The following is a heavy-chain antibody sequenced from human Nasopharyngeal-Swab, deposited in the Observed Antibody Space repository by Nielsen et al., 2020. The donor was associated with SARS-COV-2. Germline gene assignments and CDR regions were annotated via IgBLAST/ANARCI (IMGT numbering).Heavy chain of an antibody. J-gene: IGHJ4*02. D-gene: IGHD4-11*01. CDR2: ISGSGGST. CDR1: GFIFSSYA. CDR3: AKVAHKVTTGCFDY. V-gene: IGHV3-23*01. Sequence: GESLKISCAASGFIFSSYAMSWVRQAPGKGLEWVSAISGSGGSTYYADSVKGRFTISRDNSKNTLYLQMNSLRAEDTAVYYCAKVAHKVTTGCFDYWGQGTLVTVSS.